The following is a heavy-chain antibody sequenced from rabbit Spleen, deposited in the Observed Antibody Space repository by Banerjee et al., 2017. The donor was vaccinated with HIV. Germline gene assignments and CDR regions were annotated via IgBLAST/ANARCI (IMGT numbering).Heavy chain of an antibody. J-gene: IGHJ4*01. CDR3: ARDLVAVIGWNFSL. V-gene: IGHV1S40*01. Sequence: QSLEESGGDLVKPEGSLTLTCTASGFSFSSSYYMYWVRQAPGKGLEWIACINAVTGKAVYASWAKGRFTFSKTSSTTVTLQMTSLTAADTATYFCARDLVAVIGWNFSLWGPGTLVTVS. D-gene: IGHD1-1*01. CDR2: INAVTGKA. CDR1: GFSFSSSYY.